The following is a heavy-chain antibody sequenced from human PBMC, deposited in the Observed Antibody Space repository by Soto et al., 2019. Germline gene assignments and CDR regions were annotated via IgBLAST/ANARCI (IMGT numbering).Heavy chain of an antibody. CDR3: ARQGTPYNWFDS. Sequence: QPGGSLRLSCAAPGFIFSSFEMNWIRQAPGKGLEWISYISSGGETIRYADSVKGRFTISRDNTKNSLYLQLNNLRAEDTAIYYCARQGTPYNWFDSWGQGVLVTLS. V-gene: IGHV3-48*03. CDR2: ISSGGETI. CDR1: GFIFSSFE. D-gene: IGHD3-10*01. J-gene: IGHJ5*01.